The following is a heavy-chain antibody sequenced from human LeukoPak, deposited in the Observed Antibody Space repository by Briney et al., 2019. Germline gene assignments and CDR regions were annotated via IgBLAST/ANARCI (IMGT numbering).Heavy chain of an antibody. CDR1: GDSVSINSAA. D-gene: IGHD6-19*01. CDR3: ARSPSPYSSGWYFDY. Sequence: SQTLSLTCAVSGDSVSINSAAWNWIRQSPSRGLEWLGRTYQRSKWYNDYAVSVKSRITINPDISKNQFSLQLNSATPEDTAVYYCARSPSPYSSGWYFDYWGRGTLVTVSS. V-gene: IGHV6-1*01. CDR2: TYQRSKWYN. J-gene: IGHJ4*02.